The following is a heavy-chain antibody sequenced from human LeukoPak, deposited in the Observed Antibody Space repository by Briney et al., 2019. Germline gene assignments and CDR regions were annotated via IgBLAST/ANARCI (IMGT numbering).Heavy chain of an antibody. CDR1: GGSMSSYY. CDR2: INYSGST. Sequence: SETLSLTCTVSGGSMSSYYWSWIRQPPGEGLEWIGYINYSGSTTYNPSLRSRVTMSVDTPKNQFSLKLTSVTAADTAVYHCARGANYGDYGLDAFDVWGQGTMVTVSS. J-gene: IGHJ3*01. CDR3: ARGANYGDYGLDAFDV. D-gene: IGHD4-17*01. V-gene: IGHV4-59*01.